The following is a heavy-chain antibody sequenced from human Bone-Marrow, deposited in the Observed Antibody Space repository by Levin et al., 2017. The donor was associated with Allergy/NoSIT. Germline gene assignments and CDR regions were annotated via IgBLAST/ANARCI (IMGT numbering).Heavy chain of an antibody. V-gene: IGHV3-7*01. J-gene: IGHJ4*02. D-gene: IGHD6-19*01. Sequence: ASVKVSCEASGFTFSNYGMTWVRQAPGKGLEWVANIKQDGTEKNYADSVKGRFTISRDNANNALHLQMSSLRVEDTAVYFCARKYSSAWCFDYWGQGILVAVSS. CDR2: IKQDGTEK. CDR3: ARKYSSAWCFDY. CDR1: GFTFSNYG.